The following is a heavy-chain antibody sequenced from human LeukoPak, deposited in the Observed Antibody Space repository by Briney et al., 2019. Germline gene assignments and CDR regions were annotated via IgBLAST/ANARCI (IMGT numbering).Heavy chain of an antibody. CDR1: GFSFTNSY. J-gene: IGHJ4*02. D-gene: IGHD5-12*01. CDR2: IDLDSGDT. V-gene: IGHV1-2*02. Sequence: GASVKVSCQASGFSFTNSYIHWVRRAPGQGLEWMGWIDLDSGDTNFPQKFQGRVTMTRDTSISTAYMELSWLRSDDTAVYYCAPTGRVVATIREYYFDYWGQGTLVTVSS. CDR3: APTGRVVATIREYYFDY.